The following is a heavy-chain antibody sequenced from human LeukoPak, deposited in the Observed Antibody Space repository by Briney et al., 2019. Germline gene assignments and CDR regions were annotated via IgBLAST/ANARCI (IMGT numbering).Heavy chain of an antibody. CDR3: ASGLRFLEWLGAIDI. CDR2: ISSSGSAI. CDR1: GFTFSDYY. J-gene: IGHJ3*02. Sequence: GGALRLSCAASGFTFSDYYMSWIRQAPGKGLEGVSYISSSGSAIYYADSVKGGFTISRDNAKNSLYLQMNSLRAEETAVYYCASGLRFLEWLGAIDIWGQGTMVTVSS. V-gene: IGHV3-11*04. D-gene: IGHD3-3*01.